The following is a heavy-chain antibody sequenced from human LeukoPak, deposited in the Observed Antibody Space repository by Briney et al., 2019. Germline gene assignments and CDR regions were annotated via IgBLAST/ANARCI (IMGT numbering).Heavy chain of an antibody. Sequence: PGGSLRLSCAASGFTFSRHNMNWVRPAPGEGLEWVSSISSGSTSTFYADSVKGRFTISRDNAKNSLYLQMDSLRAEDTALYYCARYSGTYRDYWGQGTLVTVSS. CDR1: GFTFSRHN. D-gene: IGHD1-26*01. V-gene: IGHV3-21*01. J-gene: IGHJ4*02. CDR3: ARYSGTYRDY. CDR2: ISSGSTST.